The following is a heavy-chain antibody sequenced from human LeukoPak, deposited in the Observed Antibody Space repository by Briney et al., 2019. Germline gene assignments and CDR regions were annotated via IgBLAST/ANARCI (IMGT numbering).Heavy chain of an antibody. CDR1: GYTFTSYA. Sequence: ASVKVSCKASGYTFTSYAMNWVRQAPGQGLEWMGWINTNTGNPTYAQGFTGRFVFSLDTSVSTAYLQISSLKAEDTAVYYCAREAVIGSSGWYWVRWFDPWGQGTLVTVPS. J-gene: IGHJ5*02. V-gene: IGHV7-4-1*02. D-gene: IGHD6-19*01. CDR2: INTNTGNP. CDR3: AREAVIGSSGWYWVRWFDP.